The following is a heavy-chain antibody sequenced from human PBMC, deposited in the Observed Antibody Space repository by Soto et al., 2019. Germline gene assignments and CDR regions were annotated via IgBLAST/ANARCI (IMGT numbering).Heavy chain of an antibody. CDR3: AKVIATYDILTGYPYYFDY. V-gene: IGHV3-23*01. D-gene: IGHD3-9*01. CDR1: GFTFSSYA. J-gene: IGHJ4*02. Sequence: GGSLRLSCAASGFTFSSYAMSWVRQAPGKGLEWVSAISGSGGSTYYADSVKGRFTISRDNSKNTLYLPMNSLRAEDTAVYYCAKVIATYDILTGYPYYFDYWGQGTLVTVSS. CDR2: ISGSGGST.